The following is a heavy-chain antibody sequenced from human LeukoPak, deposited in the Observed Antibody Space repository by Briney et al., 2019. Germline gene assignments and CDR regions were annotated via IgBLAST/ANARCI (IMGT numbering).Heavy chain of an antibody. D-gene: IGHD6-13*01. CDR3: ARDSSSWAHPYYYYYYYMDV. J-gene: IGHJ6*03. CDR1: GGSISSYY. Sequence: SETLSLTCTVSGGSISSYYWSWIRQPPGKGLEWIGYIYYSGSTNYNPSLKSRVTISVDTSKNQFSLMLSSVTATDTAVYYCARDSSSWAHPYYYYYYYMDVWGKGTTVTVSS. V-gene: IGHV4-59*12. CDR2: IYYSGST.